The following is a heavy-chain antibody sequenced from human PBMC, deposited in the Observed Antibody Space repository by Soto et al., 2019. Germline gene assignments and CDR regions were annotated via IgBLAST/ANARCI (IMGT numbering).Heavy chain of an antibody. Sequence: SETLSLTCTVSGGSISSGDYYWSWIRQPPGKGLEWIGYIYYSGSTYYNPSLKSRVTISVDTSKNQFSLKLSSVTAADTAVYYCARGQGNYDFWSGYYTGRWFDPWGQGTLVTVSS. D-gene: IGHD3-3*01. CDR3: ARGQGNYDFWSGYYTGRWFDP. V-gene: IGHV4-30-4*01. CDR2: IYYSGST. J-gene: IGHJ5*02. CDR1: GGSISSGDYY.